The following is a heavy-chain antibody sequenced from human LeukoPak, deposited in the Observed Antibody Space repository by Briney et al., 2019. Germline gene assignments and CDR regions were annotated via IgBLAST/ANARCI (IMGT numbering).Heavy chain of an antibody. D-gene: IGHD1-26*01. CDR3: ARSPVPTRHPAHPDRFDY. CDR2: IYYSGST. CDR1: GGSISSGDYY. Sequence: SQTLSLTCTVSGGSISSGDYYWSWIRQPPGKGLEWIGYIYYSGSTYYNPSLKSRVTISVDTSKNQFSLKLSSVTAADTAVYYCARSPVPTRHPAHPDRFDYWGQGTLVTVSS. V-gene: IGHV4-30-4*08. J-gene: IGHJ4*02.